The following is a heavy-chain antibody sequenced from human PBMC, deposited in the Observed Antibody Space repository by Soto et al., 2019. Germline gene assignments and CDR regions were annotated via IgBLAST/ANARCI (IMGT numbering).Heavy chain of an antibody. J-gene: IGHJ5*02. V-gene: IGHV1-18*01. CDR3: ARVLEQWPATVFDP. D-gene: IGHD6-19*01. CDR1: GYTFTSYG. Sequence: ASVKVSCKASGYTFTSYGISWVRQAPGQGLEWMGWISAYNGNTNYAQKLQGRVTMTTDTSTSTAYMELRSLRSDDTAVYYCARVLEQWPATVFDPWGQGTLVTVSS. CDR2: ISAYNGNT.